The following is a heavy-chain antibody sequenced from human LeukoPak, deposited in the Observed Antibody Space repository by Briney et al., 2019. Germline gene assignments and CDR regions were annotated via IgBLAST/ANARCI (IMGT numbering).Heavy chain of an antibody. J-gene: IGHJ5*02. V-gene: IGHV1-2*02. CDR2: INPNSGGT. CDR3: ARNEFWSGSGWFDP. D-gene: IGHD3-3*01. CDR1: GYTFTGYY. Sequence: ASVKVSCEASGYTFTGYYMHWVRQAPGQGLEWMGWINPNSGGTNYAQKFQGRVTMTRDTSISTAYMELSRLRSDDTAVYYCARNEFWSGSGWFDPWGQGTLVTVSS.